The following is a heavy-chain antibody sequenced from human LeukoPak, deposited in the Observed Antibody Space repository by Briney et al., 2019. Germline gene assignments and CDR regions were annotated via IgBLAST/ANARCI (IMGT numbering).Heavy chain of an antibody. Sequence: LPGGSLRLSCAASGFTFDDYAMHWVRQAPGKGLEWVSGISWNSGSVGYADSVKGRFTISRDNAKNSLYLQMNSLRAEDTALYYCAKSGGQLHYYMDVWGKGTTVTVSS. J-gene: IGHJ6*03. CDR2: ISWNSGSV. V-gene: IGHV3-9*01. CDR1: GFTFDDYA. D-gene: IGHD6-25*01. CDR3: AKSGGQLHYYMDV.